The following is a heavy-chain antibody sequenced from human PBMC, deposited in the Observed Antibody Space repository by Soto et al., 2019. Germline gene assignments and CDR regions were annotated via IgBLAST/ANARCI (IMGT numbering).Heavy chain of an antibody. Sequence: EVQLMESGGGLVKPGGSLRLSCAASGFTFNSYSMNWVRQAPGKGLEWVSSIGINSGYIYYADSVKGRFTISRDSAKNSRFRQMNSLRAEDTAVSYGARTVSAGWFDPWGQGTRVTVSS. CDR2: IGINSGYI. J-gene: IGHJ5*02. CDR3: ARTVSAGWFDP. CDR1: GFTFNSYS. D-gene: IGHD4-17*01. V-gene: IGHV3-21*01.